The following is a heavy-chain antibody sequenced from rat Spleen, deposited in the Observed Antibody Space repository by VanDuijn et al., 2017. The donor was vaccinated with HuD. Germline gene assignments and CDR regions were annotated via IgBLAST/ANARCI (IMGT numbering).Heavy chain of an antibody. Sequence: EVKLVESGGGLVQPGRSLKLSCAASGFKFNNYWVTWIRQAPGKGLEWVASITNTGGSTYYPDSVKGRFTVSRDNVKSTLYLQMNSLRSEDTATYYCTREGTIAALAYWGQGVMVTVSS. CDR1: GFKFNNYW. CDR3: TREGTIAALAY. J-gene: IGHJ2*01. V-gene: IGHV5-31*01. D-gene: IGHD1-2*01. CDR2: ITNTGGST.